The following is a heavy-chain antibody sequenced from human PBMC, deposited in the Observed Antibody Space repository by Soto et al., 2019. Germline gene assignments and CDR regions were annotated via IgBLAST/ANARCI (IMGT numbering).Heavy chain of an antibody. J-gene: IGHJ6*02. CDR2: ISSSSSYI. V-gene: IGHV3-21*01. D-gene: IGHD6-13*01. CDR1: GFTFSSYS. Sequence: GGSLRLSCAASGFTFSSYSMNWVRQAPGKGLEWVSSISSSSSYIYYADSVKGRFTISRDNAKNSLYLQMNSLRAEDTAVYYCAREGRYSSSWNYYGMDVWGQGTTVTVSS. CDR3: AREGRYSSSWNYYGMDV.